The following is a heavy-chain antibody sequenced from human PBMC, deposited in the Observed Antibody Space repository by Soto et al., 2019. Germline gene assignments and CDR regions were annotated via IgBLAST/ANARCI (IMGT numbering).Heavy chain of an antibody. D-gene: IGHD6-13*01. Sequence: SEPLSLTCTVSGDSISNFYRSWIRQPPGKGLEWIGYIYYTGSTTYNPSLQSRVTMSIDASKNQFSLNLRSMTAADTAVYYCAKYRRTAAEGYRLDYWGPGTLVTVSS. CDR2: IYYTGST. CDR3: AKYRRTAAEGYRLDY. V-gene: IGHV4-59*01. J-gene: IGHJ4*02. CDR1: GDSISNFY.